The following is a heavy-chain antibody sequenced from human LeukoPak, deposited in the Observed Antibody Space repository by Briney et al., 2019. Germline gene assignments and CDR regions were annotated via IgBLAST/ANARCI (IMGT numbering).Heavy chain of an antibody. D-gene: IGHD6-19*01. Sequence: GGSLRLSCAASGFTFDDYGMSWVRQVPGKGLEWVSGINWNGGSTSYADSVKGRFTISRDNAKNSLYLQMNSLRAEDTALYYCARVGSGWSGGAFDIWGQGTMVTVSS. V-gene: IGHV3-20*04. J-gene: IGHJ3*02. CDR1: GFTFDDYG. CDR2: INWNGGST. CDR3: ARVGSGWSGGAFDI.